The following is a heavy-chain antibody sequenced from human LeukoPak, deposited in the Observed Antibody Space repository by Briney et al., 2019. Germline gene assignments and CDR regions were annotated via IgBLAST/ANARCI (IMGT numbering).Heavy chain of an antibody. V-gene: IGHV1-2*02. CDR3: ARGGEDIYSGYEFDY. CDR2: INPNSGGT. D-gene: IGHD5-12*01. J-gene: IGHJ4*02. Sequence: ASVKVSCKASGYIFTGYYIHWVRQAPGQGLEWMGWINPNSGGTNYAEKFQGRVTMTRDTSISTAYMELSRLRSDDTAVYYCARGGEDIYSGYEFDYWGQGTLVTVSS. CDR1: GYIFTGYY.